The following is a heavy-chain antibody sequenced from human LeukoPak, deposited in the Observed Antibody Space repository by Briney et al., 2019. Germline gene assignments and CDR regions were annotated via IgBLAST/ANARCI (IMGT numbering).Heavy chain of an antibody. CDR3: ARGPRLITIFGLVSSSYYFDY. CDR2: INHSGST. J-gene: IGHJ4*02. Sequence: SETLSLTCAVYGGSFSGYYWSWIRQPPGKGLEWIGEINHSGSTNYNPSLKSRVTISVDTSKNQFSLKLSSVTAADTAVYYCARGPRLITIFGLVSSSYYFDYWGQGTLVTVSS. CDR1: GGSFSGYY. V-gene: IGHV4-34*01. D-gene: IGHD3-3*01.